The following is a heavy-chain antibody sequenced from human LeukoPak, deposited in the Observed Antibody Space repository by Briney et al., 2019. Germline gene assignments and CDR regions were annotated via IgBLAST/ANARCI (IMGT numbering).Heavy chain of an antibody. D-gene: IGHD6-13*01. J-gene: IGHJ6*02. CDR1: GGSISSYY. V-gene: IGHV4-59*08. Sequence: PSETLSLTCTVSGGSISSYYWSWIRQPPGKGLEWIGYIYYSGSTNYNPSLKSRVTISVDTSKNQFSLKLSSVTAADTAVYYCARLGMLIAAAGGGVDVWGQGTTVTVSS. CDR3: ARLGMLIAAAGGGVDV. CDR2: IYYSGST.